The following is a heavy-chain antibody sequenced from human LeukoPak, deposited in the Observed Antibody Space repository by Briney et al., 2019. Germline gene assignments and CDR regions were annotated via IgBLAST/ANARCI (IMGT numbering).Heavy chain of an antibody. D-gene: IGHD6-13*01. CDR1: GFTFSDST. J-gene: IGHJ4*02. Sequence: GGSLRLSCAASGFTFSDSTMNWVRQAPGKGLEWVSSISSSSSTMHYADSVKGRLTISRDNAKNSLYLQVNSLRAEDTAVYYCVRGDSRDYWGQGTQVTVSS. V-gene: IGHV3-21*01. CDR3: VRGDSRDY. CDR2: ISSSSSTM.